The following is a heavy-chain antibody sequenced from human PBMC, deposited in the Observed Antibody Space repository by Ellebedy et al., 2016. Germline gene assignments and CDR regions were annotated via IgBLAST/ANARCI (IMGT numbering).Heavy chain of an antibody. D-gene: IGHD4-17*01. CDR2: IYHSGRS. Sequence: SETLSLXCSVSGASISAYFWSWIRQPPGKGLEYVGYIYHSGRSDYNPSFKGRLTMSVDTSKNQFSLSLAAVTAADTAMYSCARVMREAGDYPVDPWGQGTLVTVSS. CDR1: GASISAYF. V-gene: IGHV4-59*12. CDR3: ARVMREAGDYPVDP. J-gene: IGHJ5*02.